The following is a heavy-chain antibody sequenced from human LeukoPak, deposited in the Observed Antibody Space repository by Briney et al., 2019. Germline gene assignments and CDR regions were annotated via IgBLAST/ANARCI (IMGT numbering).Heavy chain of an antibody. D-gene: IGHD4-17*01. J-gene: IGHJ4*02. CDR2: INYSGTT. CDR3: ARRGATVTTSLGAFDY. V-gene: IGHV4-39*01. Sequence: KTSETLSLTCTVFGGSISSGDYYWGWIRQPPGKGLEWIGSINYSGTTYYNPSLKSRVAISVDTSKNQFSLKLSSVTAADSAVYYCARRGATVTTSLGAFDYGGQGTLVTVSS. CDR1: GGSISSGDYY.